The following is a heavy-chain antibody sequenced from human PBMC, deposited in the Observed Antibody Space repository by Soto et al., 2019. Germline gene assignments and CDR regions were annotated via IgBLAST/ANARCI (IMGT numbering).Heavy chain of an antibody. J-gene: IGHJ1*01. CDR1: GFTYSNYW. CDR2: MNPDGSQT. V-gene: IGHV3-7*03. D-gene: IGHD3-16*01. Sequence: EVQVVESGGGVVQPGGSLRLSCVTSGFTYSNYWMAWVRQVPGKGLEWVAYMNPDGSQTFYVDSVKGRFTISRDNAKNSLYLQVSSLRIDDTAVYYCAREPRHLAYCGQGTLVTVSA. CDR3: AREPRHLAY.